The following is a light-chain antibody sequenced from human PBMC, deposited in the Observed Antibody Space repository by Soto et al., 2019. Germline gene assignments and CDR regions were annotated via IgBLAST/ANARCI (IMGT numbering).Light chain of an antibody. V-gene: IGLV2-14*01. CDR3: SSFTSSSAYV. Sequence: QSALTQPASVSDSPGQSITISCIGTSSDIGGFIHVSWHQQHPGKAPKLIIYDVNNRPAVVSNRFSGSKTGNTASLIISVLHAEDESDYYCSSFTSSSAYVFGAGTKLTVL. J-gene: IGLJ1*01. CDR2: DVN. CDR1: SSDIGGFIH.